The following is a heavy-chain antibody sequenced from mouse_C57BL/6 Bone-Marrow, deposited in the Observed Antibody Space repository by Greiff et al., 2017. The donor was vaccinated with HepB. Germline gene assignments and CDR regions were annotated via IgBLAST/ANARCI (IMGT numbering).Heavy chain of an antibody. J-gene: IGHJ3*01. CDR3: ASTFYAYVGGFAY. V-gene: IGHV1-26*01. CDR2: INPNHGGT. Sequence: EVQLQQSGPELVKPGASVKISCKASGYAFTDYYMNWVKQSHGKSLEWIGDINPNHGGTSYNQKFKGKATLTVDKSSSTAYMELRSLTSEDSAVYYCASTFYAYVGGFAYWGQGTLVTVSA. CDR1: GYAFTDYY. D-gene: IGHD2-2*01.